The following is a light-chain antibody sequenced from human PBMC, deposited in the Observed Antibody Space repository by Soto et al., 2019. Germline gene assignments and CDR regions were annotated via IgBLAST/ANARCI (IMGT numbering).Light chain of an antibody. Sequence: QSVLTQPPSASETPGQRVTISCSGSSSNIGSHTVNWYQQLPGTAPKLLIYSNDQRPSGVADRFSGSQSGTSASLAISGLQSEDEADYYCAAWDDSLDGVIFGGGTKLTVL. CDR1: SSNIGSHT. CDR3: AAWDDSLDGVI. CDR2: SND. V-gene: IGLV1-44*01. J-gene: IGLJ2*01.